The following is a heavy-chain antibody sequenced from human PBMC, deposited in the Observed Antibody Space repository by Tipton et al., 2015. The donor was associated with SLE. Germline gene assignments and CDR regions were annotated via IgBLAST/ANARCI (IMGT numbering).Heavy chain of an antibody. CDR3: ARTDYVDY. J-gene: IGHJ4*02. CDR2: IKNDGTMT. V-gene: IGHV3-74*01. CDR1: GFNFGVYW. Sequence: SLRLSCVASGFNFGVYWMHWVRQAPGKGLVWVSRIKNDGTMTDYADSVRGRFTVSRDNAKNTLYLQMNSLRAEDTAVYFCARTDYVDYWGQGTLVTVSS.